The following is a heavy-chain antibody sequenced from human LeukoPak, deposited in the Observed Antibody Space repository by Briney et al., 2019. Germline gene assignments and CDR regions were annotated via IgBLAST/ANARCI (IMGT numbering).Heavy chain of an antibody. V-gene: IGHV1-69*16. J-gene: IGHJ4*02. CDR3: ARGGRYDILTGYYSRDWNGDY. D-gene: IGHD3-9*01. CDR1: GGTFSSYT. Sequence: GASVKVSCKASGGTFSSYTISWVRQAPGQGLEWMGRIIPILGIANYAQKFQGGVTITTDESTSTAYMELSSLRSEDTAVYYCARGGRYDILTGYYSRDWNGDYWGQGTLVTVSS. CDR2: IIPILGIA.